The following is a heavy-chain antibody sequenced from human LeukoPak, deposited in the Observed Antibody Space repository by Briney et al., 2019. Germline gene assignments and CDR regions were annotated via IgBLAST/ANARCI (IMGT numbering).Heavy chain of an antibody. D-gene: IGHD6-6*01. CDR3: AKDAGSIAARQGEADYYYYYMDV. CDR1: GFTFSSYG. V-gene: IGHV3-30*02. J-gene: IGHJ6*03. Sequence: GGSLRLSCAASGFTFSSYGMHWVRQAPGKGLEWVAFIRYDGSNKYYADSVKGRFTISRDNSKNTLYLQMNSLRAEDTAVYYCAKDAGSIAARQGEADYYYYYMDVWGKGTTVTVSS. CDR2: IRYDGSNK.